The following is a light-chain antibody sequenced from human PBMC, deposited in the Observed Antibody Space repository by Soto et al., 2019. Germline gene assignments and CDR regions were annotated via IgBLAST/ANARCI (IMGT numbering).Light chain of an antibody. CDR3: QQLKSNLIT. Sequence: DIQMTQSPSTLSASVGDRVTITCRASQSISTWLAWYQQKPGKAPKLLIYKASGLESGVPSRFSGSGSGTEFTLTISSLQPEDFATYYCQQLKSNLITFGQGTRLEIK. CDR1: QSISTW. V-gene: IGKV1-5*03. J-gene: IGKJ5*01. CDR2: KAS.